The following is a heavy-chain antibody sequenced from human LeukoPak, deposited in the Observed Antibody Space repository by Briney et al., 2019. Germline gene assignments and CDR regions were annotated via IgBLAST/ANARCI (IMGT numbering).Heavy chain of an antibody. CDR1: GFTFSNYN. D-gene: IGHD6-19*01. CDR2: ITSSSTI. CDR3: ARDIESGWYYYGMDV. V-gene: IGHV3-48*02. J-gene: IGHJ6*02. Sequence: GGSLRLSCAASGFTFSNYNMNWVRQAPGKGLEWVSHITSSSTIYYADSVKGRFTISRDNAKNSLYLQMNSLRDEDTAVYYCARDIESGWYYYGMDVWGQGTTVTVSS.